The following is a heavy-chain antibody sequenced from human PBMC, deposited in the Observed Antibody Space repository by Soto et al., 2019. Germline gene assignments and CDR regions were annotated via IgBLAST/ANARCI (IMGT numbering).Heavy chain of an antibody. CDR3: TKLDRLRLGELALAPFDA. Sequence: GALQLSGVASGRIFSAYDMSWVRQAAGKGLEWVSSTSGGGGSAYYADSVKGRFTISRDNSKNMLYLQMDSLRAEDTAVYFCTKLDRLRLGELALAPFDAWGQGTLVTVS. V-gene: IGHV3-23*01. CDR1: GRIFSAYD. J-gene: IGHJ4*02. CDR2: TSGGGGSA. D-gene: IGHD3-16*02.